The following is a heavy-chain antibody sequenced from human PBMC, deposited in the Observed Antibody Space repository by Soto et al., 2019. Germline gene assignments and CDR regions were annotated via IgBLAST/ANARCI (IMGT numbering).Heavy chain of an antibody. CDR3: AKEGSYDFWSGARPQGEGYFDY. CDR2: ISGSGGST. D-gene: IGHD3-3*01. CDR1: GFTFSSYA. J-gene: IGHJ4*02. V-gene: IGHV3-23*01. Sequence: GGSLRLSCAASGFTFSSYAMSWVRQAPGKGLEWVSAISGSGGSTYYADSVKGRFTISRDNSKNTLYLQMNSLRAEDTAVYYCAKEGSYDFWSGARPQGEGYFDYWGQGTLVTVSS.